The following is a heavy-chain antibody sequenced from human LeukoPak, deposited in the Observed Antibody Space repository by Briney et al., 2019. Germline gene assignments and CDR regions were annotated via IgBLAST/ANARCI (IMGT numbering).Heavy chain of an antibody. D-gene: IGHD6-19*01. CDR3: ARDEYSSGWFAGSPGFDY. J-gene: IGHJ4*02. CDR2: ISYDGTDK. Sequence: PGMSLRLSCAASGFTFSSYAMHWVRQAPGKGLEWVAVISYDGTDKYYADSVKGRFTISRDHSKNTLYLQMNSLRAEDTAVYYCARDEYSSGWFAGSPGFDYWGQGTLVTVSS. CDR1: GFTFSSYA. V-gene: IGHV3-30*04.